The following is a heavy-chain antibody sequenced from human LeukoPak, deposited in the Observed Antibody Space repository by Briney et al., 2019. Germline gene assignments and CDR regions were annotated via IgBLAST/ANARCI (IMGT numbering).Heavy chain of an antibody. CDR1: GFTFSGYG. Sequence: GRSLRLSCAASGFTFSGYGMHWVRQAPGKGLEWVAVIWYDGSNKYYADSVKGRFTISRDNSKNTLYLQMNSLRAEDTAVYYCARVTYADAFDIWGQGTMVTVSS. CDR2: IWYDGSNK. D-gene: IGHD4-17*01. V-gene: IGHV3-33*01. J-gene: IGHJ3*02. CDR3: ARVTYADAFDI.